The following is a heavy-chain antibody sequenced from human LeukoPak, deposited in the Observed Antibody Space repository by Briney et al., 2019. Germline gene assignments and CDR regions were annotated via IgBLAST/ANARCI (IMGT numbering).Heavy chain of an antibody. CDR1: GGTFSSYA. Sequence: GASVKVSCKASGGTFSSYAISWVRQAPGQGLEWMGRIIPILGIANYAQKFQGRVTITADKSTSTAYMELSSLRSEDTAVYYCARSPRYSSSWYERWGQGTLVTVSS. V-gene: IGHV1-69*04. D-gene: IGHD6-13*01. CDR2: IIPILGIA. CDR3: ARSPRYSSSWYER. J-gene: IGHJ5*02.